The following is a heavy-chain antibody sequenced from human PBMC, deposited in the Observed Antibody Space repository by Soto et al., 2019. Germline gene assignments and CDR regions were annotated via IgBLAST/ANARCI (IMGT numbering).Heavy chain of an antibody. CDR3: ARAVEGGGGDLYYYGMDV. V-gene: IGHV4-59*01. Sequence: SETLSLTCTVSRGSIGSYYWNWIRQPPGKGPEWIGYIYYSGSTHYSPSLKSRVTISVDTSKNQFSLRLSSVTAADTAVYCCARAVEGGGGDLYYYGMDVWGQGTTVTVSS. D-gene: IGHD2-21*02. CDR2: IYYSGST. CDR1: RGSIGSYY. J-gene: IGHJ6*02.